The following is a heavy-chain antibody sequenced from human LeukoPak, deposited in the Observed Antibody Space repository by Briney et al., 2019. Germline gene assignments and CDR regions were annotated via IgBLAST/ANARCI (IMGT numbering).Heavy chain of an antibody. V-gene: IGHV1-24*01. CDR1: GYTLTELS. CDR2: FDPEDGET. CDR3: ATETSGWFVFDY. Sequence: ASVKVSCKVSGYTLTELSMHWVRQAPGKGLGWMGGFDPEDGETIYAQKFQGRVTMTEDTSTDTAYMELSSLRSEDTAVYYCATETSGWFVFDYWGQGTLVTVSS. D-gene: IGHD6-19*01. J-gene: IGHJ4*02.